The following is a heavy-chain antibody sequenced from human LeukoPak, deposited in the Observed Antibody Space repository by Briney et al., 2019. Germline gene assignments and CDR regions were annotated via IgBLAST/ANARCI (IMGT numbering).Heavy chain of an antibody. J-gene: IGHJ5*02. CDR2: MNPNGGNT. D-gene: IGHD1-26*01. CDR1: GYTFSNYD. CDR3: ATLSGWGRSWFDP. Sequence: ASVKVSCKASGYTFSNYDINWVRQATGQGLEWMGWMNPNGGNTGYAQKFQGRVTMTSNTSISTAYMDLNSLRSEDTAVYYCATLSGWGRSWFDPWGQGTLVTVSS. V-gene: IGHV1-8*01.